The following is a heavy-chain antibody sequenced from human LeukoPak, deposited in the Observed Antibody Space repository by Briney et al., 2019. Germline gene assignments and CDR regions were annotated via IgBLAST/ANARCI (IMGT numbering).Heavy chain of an antibody. CDR3: ARVEGYCSSTSCYWFDP. CDR1: GGSITSGGYC. V-gene: IGHV4-30-2*01. CDR2: IYHSGST. Sequence: PSETLSLTCTVSGGSITSGGYCWSWIRQPPGKGLESIGYIYHSGSTYYNPSLKSRVTISVDRSKNQFSLKLSSVTAADTAVYYCARVEGYCSSTSCYWFDPWGQGTLVTVSS. D-gene: IGHD2-2*01. J-gene: IGHJ5*02.